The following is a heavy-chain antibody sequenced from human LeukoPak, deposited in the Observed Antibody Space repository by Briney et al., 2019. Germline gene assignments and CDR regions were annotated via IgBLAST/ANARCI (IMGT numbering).Heavy chain of an antibody. Sequence: KTSETLSLTCTVSGGSITSGGYYWSWIRQPPGKGLEWIGYIYDSGSTYYNPSLKSRVTISVDRSKNQFSLKLSSVTAADTAVYYCARVSWYYDSSGPGALGAFDIWGQGTMVTVSS. CDR1: GGSITSGGYY. CDR2: IYDSGST. V-gene: IGHV4-30-2*01. CDR3: ARVSWYYDSSGPGALGAFDI. D-gene: IGHD3-22*01. J-gene: IGHJ3*02.